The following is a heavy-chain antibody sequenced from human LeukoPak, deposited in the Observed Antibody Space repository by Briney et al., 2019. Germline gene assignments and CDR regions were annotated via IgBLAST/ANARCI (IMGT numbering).Heavy chain of an antibody. CDR1: GFTFSSYS. CDR2: ISSSSSYI. D-gene: IGHD6-19*01. CDR3: AKESQKSYSSGVY. Sequence: GGSLRLSCAASGFTFSSYSMNWVRQAPGKGLEWVSSISSSSSYIYYADSVKGRFTISRDNSKNTLYLQMNSLRAEDTAVYYCAKESQKSYSSGVYWGQGTLVTVSS. J-gene: IGHJ4*02. V-gene: IGHV3-21*04.